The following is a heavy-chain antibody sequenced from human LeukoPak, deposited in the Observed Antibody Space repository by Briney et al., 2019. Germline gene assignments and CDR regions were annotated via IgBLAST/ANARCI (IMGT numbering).Heavy chain of an antibody. V-gene: IGHV3-7*03. CDR2: INPDGTEK. CDR3: VRDDRGIAVGSRDH. CDR1: GFSFSNHW. Sequence: PGGSLRLSCAASGFSFSNHWMIWVRQAPGKGLEWVATINPDGTEKGYVDPVKGRFTISRDNGKNSLYLQMSSLRAEDTAVYYCVRDDRGIAVGSRDHGAQGSLVTVSS. J-gene: IGHJ4*02. D-gene: IGHD6-19*01.